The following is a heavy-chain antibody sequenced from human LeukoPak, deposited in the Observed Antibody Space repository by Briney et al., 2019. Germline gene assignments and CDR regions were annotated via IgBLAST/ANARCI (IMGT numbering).Heavy chain of an antibody. V-gene: IGHV3-48*03. D-gene: IGHD5-18*01. CDR1: GFTFSSYE. Sequence: PGGSLRLSCAASGFTFSSYEMNWVRQAPGKGLEWVSYISSSGSTIYYADSVKGRFTISRDNAKNTLYLQMNSLRAEDTAVYYCAVSGYSYGPGLDYWGQGTLVTVSS. CDR3: AVSGYSYGPGLDY. CDR2: ISSSGSTI. J-gene: IGHJ4*02.